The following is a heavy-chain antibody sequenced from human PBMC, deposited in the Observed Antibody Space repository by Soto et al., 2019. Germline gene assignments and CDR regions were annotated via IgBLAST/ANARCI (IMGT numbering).Heavy chain of an antibody. CDR1: GFSLSTSGVG. Sequence: QITLKESGPPLVKPTQTLTLTCTFSGFSLSTSGVGVGWIRQPPGKALEWLALIYWDDDKRYSPSLKSRLTITPDTTRXXLXLXXTNMDPVDTATYYCAHIAYYYDSTKLGTVGGAFDIWGQGTMVTVSS. D-gene: IGHD3-22*01. J-gene: IGHJ3*02. CDR2: IYWDDDK. CDR3: AHIAYYYDSTKLGTVGGAFDI. V-gene: IGHV2-5*02.